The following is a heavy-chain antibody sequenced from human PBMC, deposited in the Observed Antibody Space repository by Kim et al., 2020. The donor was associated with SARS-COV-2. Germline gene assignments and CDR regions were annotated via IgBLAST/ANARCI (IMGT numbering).Heavy chain of an antibody. J-gene: IGHJ4*02. CDR3: ARAEDSRTFDY. Sequence: TSYCPSLQSRVTISPDTSNNQFSLKLTSVTAADTAVYYCARAEDSRTFDYWGQGALVVVSS. V-gene: IGHV4-59*01. CDR2: T.